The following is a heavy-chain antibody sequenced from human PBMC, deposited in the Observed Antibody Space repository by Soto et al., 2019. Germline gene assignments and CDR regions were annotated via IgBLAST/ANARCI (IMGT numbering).Heavy chain of an antibody. J-gene: IGHJ4*02. CDR3: ARDLGYNYGHPFDY. CDR1: GFTFSGYT. CDR2: IWFDGSNK. Sequence: GRSLRLSCAAAGFTFSGYTIHWVRQAPGKGLEWLALIWFDGSNKYYADSVKGRFTISRDNAKNTLYLQMNTLRAEDTAVYYCARDLGYNYGHPFDYWGQGTLVTVSS. V-gene: IGHV3-33*01. D-gene: IGHD5-18*01.